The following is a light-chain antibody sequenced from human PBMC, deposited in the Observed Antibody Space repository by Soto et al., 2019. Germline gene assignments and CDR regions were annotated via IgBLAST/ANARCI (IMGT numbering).Light chain of an antibody. V-gene: IGKV3-11*01. CDR2: DAS. J-gene: IGKJ5*01. Sequence: EIVLAQSPATLSLSPGERVTLTCRASQSVSSYLAWYQQKPGQAPRLLIYDASNRATVIPARFSGSGSGTDFTLTISSLEPEDFAGYYCQQRANWPATFGQGTRLEIK. CDR1: QSVSSY. CDR3: QQRANWPAT.